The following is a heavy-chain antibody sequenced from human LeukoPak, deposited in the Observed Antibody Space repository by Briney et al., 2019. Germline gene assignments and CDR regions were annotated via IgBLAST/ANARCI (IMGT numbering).Heavy chain of an antibody. CDR1: GYTFTGYY. CDR2: INPNSGDT. Sequence: ASVKVSCKASGYTFTGYYMHWVRQAPGQGLEWMGWINPNSGDTNYAQKFQGRVTMTRDTSISTAYMELSRLRSDDTAVYYCARGRIVGAIELAYPWGQGTLVTVSS. J-gene: IGHJ5*02. V-gene: IGHV1-2*02. D-gene: IGHD1-26*01. CDR3: ARGRIVGAIELAYP.